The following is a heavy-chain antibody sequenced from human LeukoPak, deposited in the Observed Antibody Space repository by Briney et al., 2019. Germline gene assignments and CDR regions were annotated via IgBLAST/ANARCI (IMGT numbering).Heavy chain of an antibody. J-gene: IGHJ4*02. D-gene: IGHD1-26*01. Sequence: GRSLRLSCAASGFTFSSYGMHWVRQAPGKGLEGVAVICYDGSNENYADSVKGRFTISRDNSKKTMYLQMNSLRAEDTAVYYCARQGIVGAKRGGWFDYWGQGTLVTVSS. CDR1: GFTFSSYG. CDR3: ARQGIVGAKRGGWFDY. CDR2: ICYDGSNE. V-gene: IGHV3-33*01.